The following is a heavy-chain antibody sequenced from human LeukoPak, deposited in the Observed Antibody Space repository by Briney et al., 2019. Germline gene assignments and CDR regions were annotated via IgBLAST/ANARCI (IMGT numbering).Heavy chain of an antibody. CDR3: ARDGHYYGLGSYNALDS. V-gene: IGHV4-39*07. J-gene: IGHJ4*02. Sequence: SETLSLTCTVSGGSITSSSYYWGWIRQPPGKGLEWIGSIYHSGSTYYNPSLKSRVTISVDTSKNQFSLKLSSVTAADTAVYYCARDGHYYGLGSYNALDSWGQGTLVTVSS. CDR2: IYHSGST. CDR1: GGSITSSSYY. D-gene: IGHD3-10*01.